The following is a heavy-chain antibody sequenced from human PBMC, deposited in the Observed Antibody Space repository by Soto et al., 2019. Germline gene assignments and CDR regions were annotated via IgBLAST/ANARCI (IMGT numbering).Heavy chain of an antibody. CDR1: GFTFGDYA. CDR3: TSFRVGIFWSGQYYFDY. J-gene: IGHJ4*02. V-gene: IGHV3-49*03. D-gene: IGHD3-3*01. CDR2: IRSKAYGGTT. Sequence: PGGSLRLSCTASGFTFGDYAMSWFRQAPGKGLEWVGFIRSKAYGGTTEYAASVKGRFTISRDDSKSIAYLQMNSLKTEDTAVYYCTSFRVGIFWSGQYYFDYWGQGTLVTVSS.